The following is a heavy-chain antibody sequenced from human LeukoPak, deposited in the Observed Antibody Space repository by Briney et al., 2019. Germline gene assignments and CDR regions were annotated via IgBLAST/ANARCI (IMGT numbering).Heavy chain of an antibody. Sequence: HSGRSLRLSCAASGFTFSSYGMHWVRQAPGKGLEWVAVISYDGGNKYYADSVKGRFTISRDNSKNTLYLQMNSLRAEDTAVYYCAKDQPDIVVVVAATPNWFDPWGQGTLVTVSS. D-gene: IGHD2-15*01. CDR3: AKDQPDIVVVVAATPNWFDP. J-gene: IGHJ5*02. V-gene: IGHV3-30*18. CDR1: GFTFSSYG. CDR2: ISYDGGNK.